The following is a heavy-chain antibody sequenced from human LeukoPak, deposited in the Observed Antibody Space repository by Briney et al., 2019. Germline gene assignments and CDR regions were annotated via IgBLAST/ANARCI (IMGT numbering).Heavy chain of an antibody. D-gene: IGHD2-21*02. J-gene: IGHJ5*02. CDR1: GGSISSYY. CDR3: ARAYCGGDCYPPDNWFDP. Sequence: PSETLSLTCTVSGGSISSYYWSWIRQPAGKGLEWIGRIYTSGSTNYNPSLKSRVTMSVDTSENQFSLKLSSVTAADTAVYYCARAYCGGDCYPPDNWFDPWGQGTLVTVSS. CDR2: IYTSGST. V-gene: IGHV4-4*07.